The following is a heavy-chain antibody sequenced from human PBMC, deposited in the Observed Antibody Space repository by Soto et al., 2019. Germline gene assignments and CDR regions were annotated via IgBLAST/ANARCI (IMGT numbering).Heavy chain of an antibody. J-gene: IGHJ6*02. CDR3: AREDDGGDRDYYGLDV. V-gene: IGHV4-30-4*08. D-gene: IGHD2-21*02. CDR1: GGSISYEYYH. CDR2: IHYSGSI. Sequence: QVQLQQSGPGLVKPSQTLSLTCTVSGGSISYEYYHWTWIRQSPGKGLEWIGYIHYSGSIIYNPSFKSRVTISVDTSKNPFSLQRSSVTAADTAVYFCAREDDGGDRDYYGLDVWGQGTTVTVSS.